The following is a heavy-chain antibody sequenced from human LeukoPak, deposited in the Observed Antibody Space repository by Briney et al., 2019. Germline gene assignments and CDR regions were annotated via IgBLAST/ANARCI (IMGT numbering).Heavy chain of an antibody. CDR2: IIPIFGTA. J-gene: IGHJ6*02. Sequence: SVKVSCKASGGTFISYAISWVRQAPGQGLEWMGGIIPIFGTANYAQKFQGRVTITADESTSTAYMELSSLRSEDTAVYYCARGRTSIAVAGTGIYYYYGMDVWGQGTTVTVSS. CDR1: GGTFISYA. CDR3: ARGRTSIAVAGTGIYYYYGMDV. V-gene: IGHV1-69*13. D-gene: IGHD6-19*01.